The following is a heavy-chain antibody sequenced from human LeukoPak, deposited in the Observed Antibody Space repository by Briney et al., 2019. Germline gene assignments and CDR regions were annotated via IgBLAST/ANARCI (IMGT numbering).Heavy chain of an antibody. CDR3: ASASGDYVSDYNWFDP. CDR1: GYTFTSYY. J-gene: IGHJ5*02. D-gene: IGHD4-17*01. V-gene: IGHV1-69*13. Sequence: SVKVSCKASGYTFTSYYMHWVRQAPGQGLEWMGGIIPIFGTANYAQKFQGRVTITADESTSTAYMELSSLRSEDTAVYYCASASGDYVSDYNWFDPWGQGTLVTVSS. CDR2: IIPIFGTA.